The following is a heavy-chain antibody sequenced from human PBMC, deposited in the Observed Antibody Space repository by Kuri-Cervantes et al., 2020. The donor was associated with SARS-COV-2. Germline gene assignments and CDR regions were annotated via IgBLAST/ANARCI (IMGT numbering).Heavy chain of an antibody. V-gene: IGHV4-39*01. CDR3: TRGRADI. J-gene: IGHJ6*02. Sequence: SETLSLTCTVSGGSISSSSYYWGWIRQPPGKGLEWIGSIYYSGSTYYNPSLKSRVTISVDTTKNQFTLKLSSVTAAETGVYCSTRGRADIWGQGTMVTVSS. CDR2: IYYSGST. CDR1: GGSISSSSYY.